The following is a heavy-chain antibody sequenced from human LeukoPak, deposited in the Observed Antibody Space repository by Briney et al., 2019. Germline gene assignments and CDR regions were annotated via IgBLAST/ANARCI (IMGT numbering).Heavy chain of an antibody. D-gene: IGHD4-17*01. CDR2: IYYSGST. V-gene: IGHV4-59*12. J-gene: IGHJ4*02. Sequence: SETLSLTCTVSGGSISSDYWSWIRQPPGKGLEWIGYIYYSGSTYYNPSLKSRVTISVDTSKNQFSLKLSSVTAADTAVYYCARDSRLLGGDYDDYWGQGTLVTVSS. CDR3: ARDSRLLGGDYDDY. CDR1: GGSISSDY.